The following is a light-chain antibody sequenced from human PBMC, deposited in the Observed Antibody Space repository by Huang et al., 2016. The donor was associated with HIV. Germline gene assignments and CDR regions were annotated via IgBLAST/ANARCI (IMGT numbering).Light chain of an antibody. CDR3: QQFNNYLT. J-gene: IGKJ5*01. CDR2: DAS. Sequence: AIQLTQSPSSLSASVGDRVTITCRASQGISSALAWYQQKPGKAPKLLIYDASSLESGVPSRFSGSGPGTDFTLTISSLQPEDFATYYCQQFNNYLTFGQGTRLEIK. V-gene: IGKV1D-13*01. CDR1: QGISSA.